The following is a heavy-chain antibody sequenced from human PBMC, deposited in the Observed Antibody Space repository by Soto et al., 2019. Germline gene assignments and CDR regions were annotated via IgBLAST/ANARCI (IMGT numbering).Heavy chain of an antibody. D-gene: IGHD3-22*01. CDR1: GGSISSYY. CDR3: ARDRADYYDTSGYPL. Sequence: SETLSLTCTVSGGSISSYYCSWIRQPPGKGLEWIGYIYYSGSTNYNPSLKSRVTISVDTSKNQFSLKLSSVTAADTAVYYCARDRADYYDTSGYPLWGQGTMVTVSS. CDR2: IYYSGST. J-gene: IGHJ3*01. V-gene: IGHV4-59*01.